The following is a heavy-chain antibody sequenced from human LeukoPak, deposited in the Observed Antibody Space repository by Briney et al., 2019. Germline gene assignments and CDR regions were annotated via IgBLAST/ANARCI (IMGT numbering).Heavy chain of an antibody. CDR1: GYTFTGYY. J-gene: IGHJ4*02. CDR3: ARDYYSSGSYDY. D-gene: IGHD3-10*01. V-gene: IGHV1-2*02. Sequence: ASVKVSCKASGYTFTGYYLHWVRQAPGQGLEWMGWINPNSGGTNNAEKFQGRVTMTRDTSISTAYMELSRLRSDDTAVYYCARDYYSSGSYDYWGQGTLVTVSS. CDR2: INPNSGGT.